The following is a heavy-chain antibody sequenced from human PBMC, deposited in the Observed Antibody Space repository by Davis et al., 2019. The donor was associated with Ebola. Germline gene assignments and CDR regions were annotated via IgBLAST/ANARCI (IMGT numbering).Heavy chain of an antibody. CDR1: GFTFSSYA. Sequence: GESLKISCAASGFTFSSYAMSWVRQAPGKGLEWVANIKQDGSEKYYVDSVKGRFTISRDNSKNTLYLQMNSLRVEDTAVYYCAKDRGGGYSDAFNIWGQGTKVTVSS. D-gene: IGHD1-26*01. CDR2: IKQDGSEK. V-gene: IGHV3-7*03. J-gene: IGHJ3*02. CDR3: AKDRGGGYSDAFNI.